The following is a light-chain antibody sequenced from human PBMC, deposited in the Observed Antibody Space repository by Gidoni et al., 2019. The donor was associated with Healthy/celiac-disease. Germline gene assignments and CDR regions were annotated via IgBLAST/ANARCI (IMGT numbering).Light chain of an antibody. J-gene: IGKJ3*01. CDR3: QQYGSSRVT. Sequence: EIVLTQSPGTLSLSPGERATLSCRASQSVSSSYLAWYQQKPGQAPRLLIYGASSGATGIPDRFSGSGSGTDFTLTISRLEPEDFAVYYCQQYGSSRVTFGPGTKVDIK. CDR1: QSVSSSY. CDR2: GAS. V-gene: IGKV3-20*01.